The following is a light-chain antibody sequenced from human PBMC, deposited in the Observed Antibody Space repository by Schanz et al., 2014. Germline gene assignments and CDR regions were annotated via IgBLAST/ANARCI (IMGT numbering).Light chain of an antibody. CDR3: QQYNSYSGT. V-gene: IGKV1-5*03. Sequence: DIQMTQSPSTLSASVGDRVTITCRASQSVSTWLAWYQQKPGKAPKLLMYQASSLQSGVPSRFSGSGSGTEFTLTITSLQPDDFATYYCQQYNSYSGTFGQGTKVEIK. J-gene: IGKJ1*01. CDR1: QSVSTW. CDR2: QAS.